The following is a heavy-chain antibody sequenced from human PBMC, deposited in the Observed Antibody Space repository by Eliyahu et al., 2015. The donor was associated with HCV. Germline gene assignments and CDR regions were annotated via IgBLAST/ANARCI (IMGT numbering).Heavy chain of an antibody. D-gene: IGHD6-13*01. Sequence: EVQLVESGGGLVQPGRSLRLSCAASGFTFVDYAMHWVRQAPGKGLEWVSGISWNSGSIGYADSVKGRFTISRDNAKNSLYLQMNSLRAEDTALYYCAKDMSSSSWYKGGCWFDPWGQGTLVTVSS. J-gene: IGHJ5*02. CDR3: AKDMSSSSWYKGGCWFDP. V-gene: IGHV3-9*01. CDR2: ISWNSGSI. CDR1: GFTFVDYA.